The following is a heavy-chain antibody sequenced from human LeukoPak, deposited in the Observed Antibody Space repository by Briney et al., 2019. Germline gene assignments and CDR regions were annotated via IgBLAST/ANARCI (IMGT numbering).Heavy chain of an antibody. CDR3: ARLKQWLVRDYYYYGMDV. D-gene: IGHD6-19*01. Sequence: GGSLRLSCAASGFTFSSYGMSWVRQAPGKGLEWVANVKQDGSEKYYVDSVKGRFTISRDNTKNSLYLQMNSLRAEDTAVYYCARLKQWLVRDYYYYGMDVWGQGTTVTVSS. V-gene: IGHV3-7*01. CDR2: VKQDGSEK. CDR1: GFTFSSYG. J-gene: IGHJ6*02.